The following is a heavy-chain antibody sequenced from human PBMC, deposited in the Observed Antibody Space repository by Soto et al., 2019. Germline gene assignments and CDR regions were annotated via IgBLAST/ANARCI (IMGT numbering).Heavy chain of an antibody. CDR3: ARGPPIVGNTTPLDD. D-gene: IGHD2-21*01. Sequence: PSETLSLTCTVSGGSITNSNWWSWVRLPPAKGLEWIGDIYHAGSTKYNPSLERRVTMSVDTSNNQFALTLTSVTAADTAVYFCARGPPIVGNTTPLDDWGQGTLVTVSS. CDR1: GGSITNSNW. J-gene: IGHJ4*02. V-gene: IGHV4-4*02. CDR2: IYHAGST.